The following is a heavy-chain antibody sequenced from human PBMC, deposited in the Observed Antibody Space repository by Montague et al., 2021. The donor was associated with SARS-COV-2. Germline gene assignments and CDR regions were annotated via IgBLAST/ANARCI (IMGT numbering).Heavy chain of an antibody. D-gene: IGHD3-10*01. Sequence: SLRLSCATSGFKFSDYIMHWVRQAPGKGLEWVAVIWHDGSNTFDAEAVRGRFTISRDISKNALYLDMNSLRVEDTAVYYCAKNMEVGSLFHWWGSLEYRGPGTLVTVSP. J-gene: IGHJ4*02. CDR2: IWHDGSNT. CDR3: AKNMEVGSLFHWWGSLEY. CDR1: GFKFSDYI. V-gene: IGHV3-33*03.